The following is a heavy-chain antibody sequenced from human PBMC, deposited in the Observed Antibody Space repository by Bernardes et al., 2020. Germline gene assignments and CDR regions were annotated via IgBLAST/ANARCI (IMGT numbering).Heavy chain of an antibody. V-gene: IGHV1-18*01. Sequence: ASVKVSCKTSGYSFTSYTINWVRQAPGQGLELMGWISPYNGNTNYGQKLQGRVTMTTDTSTSTAYMELRSLRSDDTALYYCARCTPVTTSPYYCFMDVWGKGTAVTVS. CDR2: ISPYNGNT. D-gene: IGHD4-4*01. J-gene: IGHJ6*03. CDR3: ARCTPVTTSPYYCFMDV. CDR1: GYSFTSYT.